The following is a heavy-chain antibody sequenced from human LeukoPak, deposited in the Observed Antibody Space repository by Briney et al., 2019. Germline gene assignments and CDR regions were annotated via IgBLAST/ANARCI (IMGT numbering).Heavy chain of an antibody. J-gene: IGHJ4*02. D-gene: IGHD3-22*01. Sequence: PGGSLRLSCAASGFTFDDYGMSWVRQAPGKGLEWVSGINWNGGSTGYADSVKGRFTISRDNAKNSLYLQMNSLRAEDTALYYCARLQTPHYDSSGYFFDYWGQGTLVTVSS. V-gene: IGHV3-20*04. CDR2: INWNGGST. CDR3: ARLQTPHYDSSGYFFDY. CDR1: GFTFDDYG.